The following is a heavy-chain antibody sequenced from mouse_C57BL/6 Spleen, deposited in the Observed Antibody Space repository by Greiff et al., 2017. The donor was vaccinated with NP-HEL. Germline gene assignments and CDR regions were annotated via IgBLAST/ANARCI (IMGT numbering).Heavy chain of an antibody. CDR1: GYTFTSYW. CDR3: ARRGGTNWYFDV. CDR2: IYPGSGST. J-gene: IGHJ1*03. V-gene: IGHV1-55*01. D-gene: IGHD4-1*01. Sequence: VQLQQPGAELVKPGASVKMSCKASGYTFTSYWITWVKQRPGQGLEWIGDIYPGSGSTNYNEKFKSKATLTVDTSSSTAYMQLSSLTSEDSAVYYCARRGGTNWYFDVWGTGTTVTVSS.